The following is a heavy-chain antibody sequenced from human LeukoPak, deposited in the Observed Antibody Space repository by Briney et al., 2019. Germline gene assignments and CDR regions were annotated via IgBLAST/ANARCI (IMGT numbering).Heavy chain of an antibody. Sequence: ASVKISCKVSGYNFTDYYIHWVQQAPGKGLEWMGLVDPEDGETVYTEKFQGRVTITADTSTDTAYMELSRLRSDDTAVYYCARFSEVVIAIDYWGQGTLVTVSS. D-gene: IGHD2-21*01. J-gene: IGHJ4*02. CDR2: VDPEDGET. V-gene: IGHV1-69-2*01. CDR1: GYNFTDYY. CDR3: ARFSEVVIAIDY.